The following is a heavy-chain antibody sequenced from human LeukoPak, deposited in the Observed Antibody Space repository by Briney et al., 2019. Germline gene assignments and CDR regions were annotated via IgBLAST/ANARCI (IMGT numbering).Heavy chain of an antibody. D-gene: IGHD3-22*01. CDR1: GFTFDDYA. Sequence: GRSLRLSCAASGFTFDDYAMHWVRQAPGKGLEWVSGISWNSVSIGYADSVKGRFTISRDNAKKSLYLQMNSLRAEDTALYYCAKAWATYYYDSSGYYFDCWGQGTLVTVSS. CDR3: AKAWATYYYDSSGYYFDC. J-gene: IGHJ4*02. V-gene: IGHV3-9*01. CDR2: ISWNSVSI.